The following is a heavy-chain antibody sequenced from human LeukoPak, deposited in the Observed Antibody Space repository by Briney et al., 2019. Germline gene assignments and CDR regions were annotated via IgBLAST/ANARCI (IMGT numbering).Heavy chain of an antibody. CDR3: ARPRYYYGSGSYSSYYYYYYMDV. CDR1: GYTFTGYY. D-gene: IGHD3-10*01. J-gene: IGHJ6*03. V-gene: IGHV1-2*02. CDR2: INPNSGGT. Sequence: ASVKVSCKASGYTFTGYYMHWVRQAPGQGLEWMGWINPNSGGTNYAQKFQGRVTMTRDTSISTAYMELSSLRSEDTAVYYCARPRYYYGSGSYSSYYYYYYMDVWGKGTTVTISS.